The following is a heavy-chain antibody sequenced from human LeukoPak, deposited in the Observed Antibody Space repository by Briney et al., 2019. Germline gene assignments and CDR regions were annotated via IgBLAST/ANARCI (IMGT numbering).Heavy chain of an antibody. V-gene: IGHV3-33*01. J-gene: IGHJ3*02. CDR2: IWYDGSNK. CDR1: GFTFSSYG. D-gene: IGHD1-7*01. CDR3: ARAGTTSHDAFDI. Sequence: GGSLRLSCAASGFTFSSYGMHWVRQAPGKGLEWVAVIWYDGSNKYYADSVKGRFTISSDNSKNTLYLQMNSLRAEDTAVYYCARAGTTSHDAFDIWGQGTMVTVSS.